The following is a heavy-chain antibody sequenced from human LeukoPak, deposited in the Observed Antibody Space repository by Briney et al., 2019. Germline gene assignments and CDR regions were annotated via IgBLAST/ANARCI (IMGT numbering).Heavy chain of an antibody. Sequence: PSETLSLTCTVSGGSISSYYWSWIRQPPAKRLEWSGYIYYSGSANYNPSLKSRVTISVDTSKNQFSLKLSSVTAADTAVYYCAREDYYDSSGYYTDAFDIWGQGTMVTVSS. J-gene: IGHJ3*02. CDR3: AREDYYDSSGYYTDAFDI. CDR1: GGSISSYY. D-gene: IGHD3-22*01. V-gene: IGHV4-59*01. CDR2: IYYSGSA.